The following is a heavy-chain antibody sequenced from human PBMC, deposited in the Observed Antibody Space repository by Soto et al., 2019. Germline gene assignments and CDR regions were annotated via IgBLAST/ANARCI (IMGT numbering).Heavy chain of an antibody. CDR2: IYPGDSDT. CDR1: GYSFTSYW. D-gene: IGHD3-9*01. Sequence: GESLKISCKGSGYSFTSYWIGWVRKMPGKGLEWMGIIYPGDSDTRYSPSFQGQVTISADKSISTAYLQWSSLKASDTAMYYCARQYPESRLRYFDSNYMDVWGKGTTVTVSS. J-gene: IGHJ6*03. CDR3: ARQYPESRLRYFDSNYMDV. V-gene: IGHV5-51*01.